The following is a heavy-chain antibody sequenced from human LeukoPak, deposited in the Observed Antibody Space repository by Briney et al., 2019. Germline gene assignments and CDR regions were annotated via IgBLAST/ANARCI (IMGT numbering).Heavy chain of an antibody. Sequence: GGSLRLSCAATGFTFSSYGMHWVRQAPGKGLEWVAFIRYDGSNKYYADSVKGRFTISRDNSKNTLYLQMNSLRAEDTAVYYCATLYDRDSSSWYGFNAFDIWGQGTMVTVSS. CDR3: ATLYDRDSSSWYGFNAFDI. CDR2: IRYDGSNK. CDR1: GFTFSSYG. J-gene: IGHJ3*02. V-gene: IGHV3-30*02. D-gene: IGHD6-13*01.